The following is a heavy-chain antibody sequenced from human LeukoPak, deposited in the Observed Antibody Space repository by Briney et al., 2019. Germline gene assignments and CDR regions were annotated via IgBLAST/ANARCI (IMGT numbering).Heavy chain of an antibody. V-gene: IGHV3-30*18. D-gene: IGHD3-9*01. CDR1: GFTFSNAW. CDR3: AKSYYDILTGYGAGAFGI. Sequence: PGGSLRLSCVASGFTFSNAWMTWVRQAPGKGLEWVAVISYDGSNKYYADSVKGRFTIFRDNSKNTLYLQMNSLRAEDTAVYYCAKSYYDILTGYGAGAFGIWGQGTMVTVSS. CDR2: ISYDGSNK. J-gene: IGHJ3*02.